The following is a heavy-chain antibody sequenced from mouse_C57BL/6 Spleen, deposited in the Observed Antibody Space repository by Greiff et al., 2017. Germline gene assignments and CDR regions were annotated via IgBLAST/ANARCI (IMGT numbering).Heavy chain of an antibody. CDR2: IDPSDGPT. J-gene: IGHJ1*03. D-gene: IGHD1-1*01. CDR1: GYSFTSYR. CDR3: ARGFTTVVAPYFDV. Sequence: QVQLQQSGAELVKPGASVKLSCKASGYSFTSYRMPWVKQRPGQGLEWIGEIDPSDGPTNYNQKFKGKATLTVDPSSSTAYMQLSSLTSEDSAVYYCARGFTTVVAPYFDVWGTGTTVTVSS. V-gene: IGHV1-50*01.